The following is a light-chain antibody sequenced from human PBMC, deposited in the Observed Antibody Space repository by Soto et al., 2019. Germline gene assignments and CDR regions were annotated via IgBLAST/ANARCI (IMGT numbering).Light chain of an antibody. V-gene: IGKV1-33*01. CDR1: QDIGNY. CDR3: QQCDNLPFT. Sequence: DVQMTQSPSSLSASVGDRVTITCQASQDIGNYLNWYQQKPGKAPRLLIYEGHTLETGVPSMFSGGGSGTHFNLTISSLQPEDVATYYCQQCDNLPFTFGLGTRLEIK. CDR2: EGH. J-gene: IGKJ2*01.